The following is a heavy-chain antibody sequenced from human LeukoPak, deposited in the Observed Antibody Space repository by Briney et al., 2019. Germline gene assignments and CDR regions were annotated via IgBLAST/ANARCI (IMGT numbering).Heavy chain of an antibody. CDR2: IYYSGST. J-gene: IGHJ4*02. CDR3: ARHSSSWDPFDY. V-gene: IGHV4-59*01. Sequence: PSETLSLTCTVSGGSISRYYWSWIRQPPGKGLEWIGYIYYSGSTNYNPSLKSRVTISVDTSKNQFSLKLSSVTAADTAVYYCARHSSSWDPFDYWGQGTLVTVSS. CDR1: GGSISRYY. D-gene: IGHD6-13*01.